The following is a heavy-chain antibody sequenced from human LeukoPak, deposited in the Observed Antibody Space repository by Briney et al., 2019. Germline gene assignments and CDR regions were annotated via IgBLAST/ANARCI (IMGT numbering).Heavy chain of an antibody. CDR3: ARAYGDPEVYFQH. V-gene: IGHV1-69*05. J-gene: IGHJ1*01. Sequence: SVKVSCKASGGTFSSYAISWVRQAPGQGLEWMGRIIPIFGTANYAQKFQGRVTITTDESTSTAYMELSSLRSQDTAVYYCARAYGDPEVYFQHWGQGTLVTVSS. CDR2: IIPIFGTA. D-gene: IGHD4-17*01. CDR1: GGTFSSYA.